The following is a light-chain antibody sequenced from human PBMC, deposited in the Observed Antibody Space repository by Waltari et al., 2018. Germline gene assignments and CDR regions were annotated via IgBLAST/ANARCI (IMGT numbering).Light chain of an antibody. CDR3: NSYTSSSTWV. J-gene: IGLJ3*02. Sequence: QSALTQPASVSGPPGQSITISCPGTSSDVGAYNSVSWYQQHPGKAPKLMIFDVSKRPSGVSNRFSGSKSGSTASLTISGLQAEDEADFYCNSYTSSSTWVFGGGTKLTVL. CDR1: SSDVGAYNS. V-gene: IGLV2-14*01. CDR2: DVS.